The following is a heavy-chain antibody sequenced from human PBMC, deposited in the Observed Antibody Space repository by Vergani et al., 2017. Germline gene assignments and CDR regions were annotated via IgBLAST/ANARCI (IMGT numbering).Heavy chain of an antibody. Sequence: QVQLLESGPGLLKPSETLSLTCSVSGYSITSGYYWGWIRQPPGRGLAWIGSIYHTGSAYYNPSLKSRVTVSVDRSMNQVSLKLNSVTAADTAVYYCVRTVALWFGETKDGGWFDPWGQGTLVTVTS. V-gene: IGHV4-38-2*01. CDR1: GYSITSGYY. CDR2: IYHTGSA. CDR3: VRTVALWFGETKDGGWFDP. D-gene: IGHD3-10*01. J-gene: IGHJ5*02.